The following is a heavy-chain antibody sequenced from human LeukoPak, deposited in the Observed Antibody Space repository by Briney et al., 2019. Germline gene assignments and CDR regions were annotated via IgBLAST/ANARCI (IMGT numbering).Heavy chain of an antibody. CDR1: QFIFSTYA. CDR2: ITSSGGST. J-gene: IGHJ4*02. D-gene: IGHD4-11*01. CDR3: AKDPPRAAWFSADYTNYGD. Sequence: QPGGSLRLSCAASQFIFSTYAMSWVRQAPGKGLGWVSGITSSGGSTYYADSVRGRFTTSRDNSKNTLYLRMNSLRVEDTAVYYCAKDPPRAAWFSADYTNYGDWGQGTLVTVSS. V-gene: IGHV3-23*01.